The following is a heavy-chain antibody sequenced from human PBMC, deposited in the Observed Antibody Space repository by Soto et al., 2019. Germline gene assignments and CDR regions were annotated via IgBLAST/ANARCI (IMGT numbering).Heavy chain of an antibody. CDR3: ARGWAHLAY. V-gene: IGHV3-7*01. Sequence: GGSLRLSCAASGFTFSTFWMTWVRQAPGKGLEWVANLKEDGTEKYHVESVKGRFTVSRDNAKNSLYLQMSSLRAEDTAVYYCARGWAHLAYWGKGTLVTVSS. CDR1: GFTFSTFW. CDR2: LKEDGTEK. D-gene: IGHD6-19*01. J-gene: IGHJ4*02.